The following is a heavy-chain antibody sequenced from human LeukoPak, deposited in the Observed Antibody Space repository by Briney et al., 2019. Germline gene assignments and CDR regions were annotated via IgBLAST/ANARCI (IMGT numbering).Heavy chain of an antibody. V-gene: IGHV3-23*01. CDR2: ISGSGGST. J-gene: IGHJ4*02. CDR1: GFTFSSYG. CDR3: ARVSREHGGYFDY. D-gene: IGHD1-26*01. Sequence: GGSLRLSCAASGFTFSSYGMSWVRQAPGKGLEWVSAISGSGGSTYYADSVKGRFTISRDNAKNTLYLQMNSLRAEDTAVYYCARVSREHGGYFDYWGQGTLVTVSS.